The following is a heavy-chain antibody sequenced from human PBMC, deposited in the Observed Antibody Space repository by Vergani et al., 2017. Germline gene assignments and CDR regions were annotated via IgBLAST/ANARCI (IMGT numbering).Heavy chain of an antibody. V-gene: IGHV1-3*01. CDR3: ARGYGSLYVDWYFDL. D-gene: IGHD2/OR15-2a*01. CDR1: GYTFTSYA. J-gene: IGHJ2*01. Sequence: QVQLVQSGAEVKKPGASVKVSCKASGYTFTSYAMHWVRQAPGQRLEWMGWINAGNGNTNYAQKLQGRVTMTTDTSTSTAYMELRSLRSDDTAVYYCARGYGSLYVDWYFDLWGRGTLVTVSS. CDR2: INAGNGNT.